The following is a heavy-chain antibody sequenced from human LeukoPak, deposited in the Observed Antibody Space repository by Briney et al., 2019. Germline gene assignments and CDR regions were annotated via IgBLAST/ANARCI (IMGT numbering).Heavy chain of an antibody. V-gene: IGHV4-61*02. Sequence: PSQTLSLTCTVSGGSISSGSYHWSWIRQPAGKGLEWIGRIYTSGSTNYNPSLKSRVTISVDTSKNQFSLKLSSVTAADTAVYYCARKGVVSSVDVWGKGTTVTVSS. CDR1: GGSISSGSYH. CDR3: ARKGVVSSVDV. J-gene: IGHJ6*04. D-gene: IGHD3-3*01. CDR2: IYTSGST.